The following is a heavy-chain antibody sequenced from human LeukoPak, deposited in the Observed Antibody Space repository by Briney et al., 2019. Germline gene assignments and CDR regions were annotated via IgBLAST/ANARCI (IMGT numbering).Heavy chain of an antibody. CDR2: ISSSSSTI. J-gene: IGHJ5*02. V-gene: IGHV3-48*01. CDR1: GFTFSSYS. CDR3: ARDQVAGTSNWFDP. Sequence: GGSLRLSCAASGFTFSSYSMSWVRQAPGKGLEWVSYISSSSSTIYYADSVKGRFTISRDNAKNSLYLQMNSLRAEDTAVYYCARDQVAGTSNWFDPWGQGTLVTVSS. D-gene: IGHD6-19*01.